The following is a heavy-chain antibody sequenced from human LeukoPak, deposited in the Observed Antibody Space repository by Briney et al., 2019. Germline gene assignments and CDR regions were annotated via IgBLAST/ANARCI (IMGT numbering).Heavy chain of an antibody. CDR3: ARVRAVAAVANWFDP. CDR1: GYTFTGYY. CDR2: INPNSGGT. D-gene: IGHD6-13*01. V-gene: IGHV1-2*02. Sequence: ASVKVSCKASGYTFTGYYMHWVRQAPGQGLERMGWINPNSGGTNYAQKFQGRVTMTRDTSISTAYMELSRLRSDDTAVYYCARVRAVAAVANWFDPWGQGTLVTVSS. J-gene: IGHJ5*02.